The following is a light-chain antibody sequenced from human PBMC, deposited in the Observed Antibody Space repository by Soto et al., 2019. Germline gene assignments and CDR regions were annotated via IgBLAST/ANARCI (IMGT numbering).Light chain of an antibody. V-gene: IGLV2-14*01. CDR1: SSDVGGHNY. J-gene: IGLJ2*01. CDR2: EDN. Sequence: QSVLTQPASVSGSPGQSITISCTGTSSDVGGHNYVSWYQQHPGKAPKNMIYEDNNGPSGVSDRFSGSKSGNTASLTISGLQAEDEAYYYCSSFTNSGTVVFGGGTKLTVL. CDR3: SSFTNSGTVV.